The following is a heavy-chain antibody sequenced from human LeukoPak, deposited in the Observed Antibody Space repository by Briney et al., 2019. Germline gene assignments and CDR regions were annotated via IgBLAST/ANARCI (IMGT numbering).Heavy chain of an antibody. CDR2: IYYTGGT. D-gene: IGHD3-9*01. CDR1: GGAISSYY. J-gene: IGHJ4*02. V-gene: IGHV4-59*01. Sequence: SETLSLTCTVSGGAISSYYWTWFRQPPGKGLEWIGCIYYTGGTNYNPSLDSRVTISVDMSKNQVSLNLKYVTAADTAVYYCARGYFDWFLDNWGRGTLVTVSS. CDR3: ARGYFDWFLDN.